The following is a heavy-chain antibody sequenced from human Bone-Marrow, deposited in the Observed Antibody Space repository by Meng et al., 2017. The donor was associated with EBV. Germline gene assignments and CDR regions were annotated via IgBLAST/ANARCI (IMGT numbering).Heavy chain of an antibody. V-gene: IGHV3-74*01. D-gene: IGHD2-21*01. CDR3: AKDCFGDKDS. Sequence: EVQVMESGGGLVQPGGSLRLSCAASGFTLSSYWVHWVRQAPGKGLVWVSRINTDGSVINYADSVKGRFTISRDNAKNTVYLQMNNLRAEDTAVYYCAKDCFGDKDSWGQGTLVTVAS. J-gene: IGHJ4*02. CDR1: GFTLSSYW. CDR2: INTDGSVI.